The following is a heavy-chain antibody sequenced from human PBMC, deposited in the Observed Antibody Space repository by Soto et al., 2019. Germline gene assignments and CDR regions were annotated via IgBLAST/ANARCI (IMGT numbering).Heavy chain of an antibody. CDR2: IRDRAYSYAT. J-gene: IGHJ4*02. V-gene: IGHV3-73*01. D-gene: IGHD3-16*02. Sequence: EVLLVESGGGLVQPGVSLKLSCAASGFVFKDSSIHWVRQASGKGLEWVGRIRDRAYSYATAYAASVTGRFAISRDDSTNTVYLQMNSLETEHTAIYYCTRLISAAQDNWGQGTQVTGSA. CDR3: TRLISAAQDN. CDR1: GFVFKDSS.